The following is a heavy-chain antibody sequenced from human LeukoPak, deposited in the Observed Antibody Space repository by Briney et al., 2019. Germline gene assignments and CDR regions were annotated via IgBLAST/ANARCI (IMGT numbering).Heavy chain of an antibody. D-gene: IGHD5-18*01. CDR1: GYTFTGYY. CDR3: AREWVDTAMVFDY. Sequence: ASVKVSCKASGYTFTGYYMHWVRQAPGQRLEWMGWINPNSGGTNYAQKFQGRVTMTRDTSISTAYMELSRLRSDDTAVYYCAREWVDTAMVFDYWGQGTLVTVSS. V-gene: IGHV1-2*02. CDR2: INPNSGGT. J-gene: IGHJ4*02.